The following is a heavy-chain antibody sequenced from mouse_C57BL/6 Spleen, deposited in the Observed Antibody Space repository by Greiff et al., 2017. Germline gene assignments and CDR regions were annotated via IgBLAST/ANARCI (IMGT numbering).Heavy chain of an antibody. V-gene: IGHV5-12*01. D-gene: IGHD4-1*01. CDR2: ISNGGGST. Sequence: EVQVVESGGGLVQPGGSLKLSCAASGFTFSDYYMYWVRQTPEKRLEWVAYISNGGGSTYYPDTVKGRFTISRDNAKNTLYLQMSRLKSEDTAMYYCARKLGEVFDYWGQGTTLTVAS. CDR1: GFTFSDYY. CDR3: ARKLGEVFDY. J-gene: IGHJ2*01.